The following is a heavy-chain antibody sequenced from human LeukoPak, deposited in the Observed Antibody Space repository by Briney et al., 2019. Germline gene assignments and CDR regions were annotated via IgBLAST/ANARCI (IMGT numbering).Heavy chain of an antibody. J-gene: IGHJ4*02. CDR2: IYYSGST. D-gene: IGHD5-18*01. CDR3: ARNLIADTAMDTYDY. V-gene: IGHV4-39*07. Sequence: SETLSLTSTVSGGSISSSSYYWGWLRQPPGKGLEWIGSIYYSGSTYYNPSLKSRVTISVDTSKNQFSLKLSSVTAADTAVYYCARNLIADTAMDTYDYWGQGTLVSVSS. CDR1: GGSISSSSYY.